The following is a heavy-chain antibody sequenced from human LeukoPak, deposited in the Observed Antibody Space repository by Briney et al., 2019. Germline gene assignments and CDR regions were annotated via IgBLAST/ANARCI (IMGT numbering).Heavy chain of an antibody. CDR3: ARRRWVPRMGGDSLDV. D-gene: IGHD5-24*01. J-gene: IGHJ3*01. Sequence: GASVKVSCKASGYTFTDFYMHWVRQAPGQGLEWMGWINPNSGDTYYPQEFQGRVTMTRDTSISTAYMELSRLRSDDTAVYYCARRRWVPRMGGDSLDVWGQGTMVTVSS. CDR1: GYTFTDFY. V-gene: IGHV1-2*02. CDR2: INPNSGDT.